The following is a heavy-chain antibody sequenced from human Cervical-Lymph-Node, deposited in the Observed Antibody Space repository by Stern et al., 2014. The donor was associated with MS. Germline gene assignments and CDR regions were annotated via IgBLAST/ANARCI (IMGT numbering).Heavy chain of an antibody. V-gene: IGHV4-4*02. D-gene: IGHD6-6*01. CDR3: AREGYSSSYDAFDI. CDR2: IYHSGSP. CDR1: GGSISSSNW. Sequence: QLQLQESGPGLVKPSGTLSLTCAVSGGSISSSNWWSWVRQPPGKGLEWIGEIYHSGSPHYNPSLKRRVTISVDKSKNQFSLKLSSVTAADTAVYYCAREGYSSSYDAFDIWGQGTMVTVSS. J-gene: IGHJ3*02.